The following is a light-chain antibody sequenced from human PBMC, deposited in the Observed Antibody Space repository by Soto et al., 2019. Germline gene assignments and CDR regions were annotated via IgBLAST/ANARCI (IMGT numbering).Light chain of an antibody. J-gene: IGLJ2*01. CDR1: SSNIGSHA. V-gene: IGLV1-44*01. CDR3: AAWDDSLNNVL. Sequence: SVLTQPPSASGTPGQRVTISCSGSSSNIGSHAVNWYQHLPGTAPKLLMYNNDQRPSGVPDRFSGSRSGSSASLAISGLQSEDEADYYCAAWDDSLNNVLFGGGTKLTVL. CDR2: NND.